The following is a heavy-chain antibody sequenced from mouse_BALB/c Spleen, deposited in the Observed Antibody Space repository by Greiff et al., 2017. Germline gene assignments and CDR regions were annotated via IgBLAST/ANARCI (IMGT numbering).Heavy chain of an antibody. CDR3: ATESLVLRRYFDV. CDR2: INPGSGGT. CDR1: GYAFTNYL. V-gene: IGHV1-54*01. D-gene: IGHD1-1*01. J-gene: IGHJ1*01. Sequence: VQLQESGAELVRPGTSVKVSCKASGYAFTNYLIEWVKQRPGQGLEWIGVINPGSGGTNYNEKFKGKATLTADKSSSTAYMQLSSLTSDDSAVYFCATESLVLRRYFDVWGAGTTVTVSS.